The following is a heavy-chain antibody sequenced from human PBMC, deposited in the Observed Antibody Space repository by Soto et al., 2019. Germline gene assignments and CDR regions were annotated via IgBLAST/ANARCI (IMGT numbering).Heavy chain of an antibody. CDR1: GFSISSGDYY. CDR3: ARDTRYSYGLDY. Sequence: PSETLSLTCTVSGFSISSGDYYWSWIRQPPGKGLEWIGYIYYSGSTYYNPSLKSRVTISVDTSKNQFSLKLSSVTAADTAVYYCARDTRYSYGLDYWGQGTLVTVSS. CDR2: IYYSGST. V-gene: IGHV4-30-4*01. J-gene: IGHJ4*02. D-gene: IGHD5-18*01.